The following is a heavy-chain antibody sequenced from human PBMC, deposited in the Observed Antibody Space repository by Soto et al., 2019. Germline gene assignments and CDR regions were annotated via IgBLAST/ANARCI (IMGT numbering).Heavy chain of an antibody. CDR3: VRDLAHGYTGNV. J-gene: IGHJ3*01. V-gene: IGHV4-30-4*08. Sequence: SETLSLTCSVSGAVVTSGENYWSWVRQPPGKGLEWLGYIYDSGVTSYTPALKSRVTLSLDRPNNQVSLKLRSVTAADTAVYFCVRDLAHGYTGNVWGHGXLVTV. CDR1: GAVVTSGENY. D-gene: IGHD5-18*01. CDR2: IYDSGVT.